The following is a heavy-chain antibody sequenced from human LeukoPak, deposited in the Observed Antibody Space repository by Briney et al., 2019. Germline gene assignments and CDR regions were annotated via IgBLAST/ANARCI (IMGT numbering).Heavy chain of an antibody. Sequence: SQTLSLTCAISGDSVSSSSATWNWIRQSPSRGLEWLGRTYYRSKWFSDYAVSVKSRTTFNPDTSKNQPSLQLNSVTPEDTAVYYCARGSGSYYAFDIWGQGTMVTVSS. J-gene: IGHJ3*02. D-gene: IGHD1-26*01. CDR1: GDSVSSSSAT. V-gene: IGHV6-1*01. CDR3: ARGSGSYYAFDI. CDR2: TYYRSKWFS.